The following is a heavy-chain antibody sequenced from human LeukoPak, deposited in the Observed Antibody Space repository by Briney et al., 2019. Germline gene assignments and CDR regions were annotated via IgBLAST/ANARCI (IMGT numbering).Heavy chain of an antibody. V-gene: IGHV1-2*02. J-gene: IGHJ4*02. Sequence: GASVKVSCKASGYTFTGYYMHWVRQAPGQGLEWMGWINPNSGGTNYAQKFQGRATMTRDTSISTAYMELSGLRSDDTAVYYCARSVRRVAARPFDYWGQGTLVTVSS. CDR1: GYTFTGYY. CDR2: INPNSGGT. D-gene: IGHD6-6*01. CDR3: ARSVRRVAARPFDY.